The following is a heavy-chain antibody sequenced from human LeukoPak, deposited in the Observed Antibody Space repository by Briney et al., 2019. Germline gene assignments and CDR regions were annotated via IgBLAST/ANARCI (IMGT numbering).Heavy chain of an antibody. CDR2: IYTSGST. CDR1: GGSISSGSYY. V-gene: IGHV4-61*02. D-gene: IGHD2-8*02. Sequence: SQTLSLTCTVSGGSISSGSYYWSWIRQPAGKGLEWIGRIYTSGSTNYNPSLKSRLTISVDTSKNQFSLKLSSVTAADTAVYYCAMLLVSAFDIWGQGTMVTVSS. J-gene: IGHJ3*02. CDR3: AMLLVSAFDI.